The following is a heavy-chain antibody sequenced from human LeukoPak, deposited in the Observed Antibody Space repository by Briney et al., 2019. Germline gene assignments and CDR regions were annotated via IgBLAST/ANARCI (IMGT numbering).Heavy chain of an antibody. CDR1: GFTVSSNY. Sequence: GGSLRLSCAAPGFTVSSNYMSWVRQAPGKGLEWVSVIYSGGSTYYADSVKGRFTISRDNSKNTLYLQMNSLRAEDTAVYYCARESTAVAGPVYYYYYGMDVWGQGTTVTVSS. CDR2: IYSGGST. J-gene: IGHJ6*02. V-gene: IGHV3-66*01. D-gene: IGHD6-19*01. CDR3: ARESTAVAGPVYYYYYGMDV.